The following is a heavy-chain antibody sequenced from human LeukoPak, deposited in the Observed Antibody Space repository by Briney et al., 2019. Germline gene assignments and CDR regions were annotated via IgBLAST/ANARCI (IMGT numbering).Heavy chain of an antibody. D-gene: IGHD2-2*01. J-gene: IGHJ6*02. V-gene: IGHV1-18*01. Sequence: ASVKVSCKASGYTSTSYGISWVRQAPGQGLEWMGWISAYNGNTNYAQKLQGRVTMTTDTSTRTAYMELRSLRSDDTAVYYCAREGAPYCSSTSCYYYYGMDVWGQGTTVTVSS. CDR2: ISAYNGNT. CDR1: GYTSTSYG. CDR3: AREGAPYCSSTSCYYYYGMDV.